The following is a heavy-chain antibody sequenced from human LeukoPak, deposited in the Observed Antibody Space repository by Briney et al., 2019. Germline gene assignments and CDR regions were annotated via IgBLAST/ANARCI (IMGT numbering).Heavy chain of an antibody. CDR1: GYTFTSYG. Sequence: ASVKVSCKASGYTFTSYGISWARQPPGQGLEWMGRISAYNGNTNYAQKLQGRVTMTTGTPTSTAYMELRSLRSDDTGVYYCARVRWFGDIIANYYYYYMDVWGKGTTVTVSS. CDR3: ARVRWFGDIIANYYYYYMDV. J-gene: IGHJ6*03. V-gene: IGHV1-18*01. CDR2: ISAYNGNT. D-gene: IGHD3-10*01.